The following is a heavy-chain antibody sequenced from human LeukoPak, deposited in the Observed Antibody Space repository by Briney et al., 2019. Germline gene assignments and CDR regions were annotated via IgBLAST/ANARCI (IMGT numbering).Heavy chain of an antibody. D-gene: IGHD6-13*01. J-gene: IGHJ4*02. Sequence: GGSLRLSCAGSGFTFSSYAMSWVRQAPGKGLEWVAAISGSGGSTYYADSVKGRFTISRDNSKNTLYLQMNSLRAEDTAVYYCAKKARVAAAGHYFDYWGQGTLVTVSS. CDR3: AKKARVAAAGHYFDY. V-gene: IGHV3-23*01. CDR2: ISGSGGST. CDR1: GFTFSSYA.